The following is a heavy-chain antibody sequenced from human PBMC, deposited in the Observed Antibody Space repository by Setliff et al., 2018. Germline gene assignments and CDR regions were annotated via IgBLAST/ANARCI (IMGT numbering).Heavy chain of an antibody. CDR1: GGSVNSGYDN. Sequence: SETLSLTCTVSGGSVNSGYDNWNWLRQPAGKGLEWIGHINRRGSTNFSPSLKSRVTVSLDTSKNQFSLNLTSVTAADTAVYYCARASSGWYSAYYYYMDVWGKGTTVTVSS. J-gene: IGHJ6*03. V-gene: IGHV4-61*09. CDR3: ARASSGWYSAYYYYMDV. D-gene: IGHD6-19*01. CDR2: INRRGST.